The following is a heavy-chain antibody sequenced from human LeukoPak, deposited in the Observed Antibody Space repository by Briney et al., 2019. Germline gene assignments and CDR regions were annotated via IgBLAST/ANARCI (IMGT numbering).Heavy chain of an antibody. D-gene: IGHD3-3*01. J-gene: IGHJ4*02. CDR2: IKQDGSEK. CDR1: GFTFDDYG. V-gene: IGHV3-7*01. Sequence: GGSLRLSCAASGFTFDDYGMSWVRQAPGKGLEWVANIKQDGSEKYYVDSVKGRFTISRDNAKNSLYLQMNSLRAEDTAVYYCARDRFTYYDFWSGLLSAFDYWGQGTLVTVSS. CDR3: ARDRFTYYDFWSGLLSAFDY.